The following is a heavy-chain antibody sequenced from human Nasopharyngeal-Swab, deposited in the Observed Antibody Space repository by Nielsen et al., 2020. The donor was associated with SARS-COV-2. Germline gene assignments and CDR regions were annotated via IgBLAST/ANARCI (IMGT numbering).Heavy chain of an antibody. CDR2: ISGTAGTI. J-gene: IGHJ5*02. Sequence: GGSLRLSCAASGFTFSNYEMNWVRQAPGKGLEWLSYISGTAGTISYADSVKGRFTISTDNAKNSLYLQMNSLRAEDTALYYCARGWGIAARSGWFDPWGQGTLVTVSS. CDR3: ARGWGIAARSGWFDP. V-gene: IGHV3-48*03. D-gene: IGHD6-6*01. CDR1: GFTFSNYE.